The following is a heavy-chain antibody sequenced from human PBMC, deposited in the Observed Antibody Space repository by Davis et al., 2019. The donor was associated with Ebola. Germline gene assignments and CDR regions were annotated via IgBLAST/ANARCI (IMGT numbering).Heavy chain of an antibody. CDR1: GGTFSSYA. CDR2: MNPNSGNT. V-gene: IGHV1-8*02. J-gene: IGHJ5*01. D-gene: IGHD5-12*01. Sequence: ASVKVSCKASGGTFSSYAISWVRQAPGQGLEWIGWMNPNSGNTGYGQKFQGRVTMTRNTSISTAYMELSSLTSEDTAVYYCARGRKVARMGSWFDSWGQGTLVTVSS. CDR3: ARGRKVARMGSWFDS.